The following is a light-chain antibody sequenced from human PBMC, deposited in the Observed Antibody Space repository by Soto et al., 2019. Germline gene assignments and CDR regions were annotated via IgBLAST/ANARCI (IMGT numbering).Light chain of an antibody. Sequence: QSALTQPRSVSGSPGQSVTISCTGTSSDVGGYNYVSWYQQHPGKAPKLMIYDVSKRPSGVPDRFSGSKSGNTASLTISGLEAEDGAYYYCCSYAGSYTWVFGGGTKLTVL. CDR2: DVS. J-gene: IGLJ3*02. CDR1: SSDVGGYNY. CDR3: CSYAGSYTWV. V-gene: IGLV2-11*01.